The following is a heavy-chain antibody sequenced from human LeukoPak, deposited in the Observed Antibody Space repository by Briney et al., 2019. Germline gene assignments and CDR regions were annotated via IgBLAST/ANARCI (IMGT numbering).Heavy chain of an antibody. CDR2: INPNSGGT. Sequence: GASVKVSCKASGYTFTRYSISWVRQAPGQGLEWMGWINPNSGGTNYAQKFQGRVTMTRDTSISTAYMELSRLRSVDTAVYYCARGGAAARGNKMNWFDPWGQGTLVTVSS. J-gene: IGHJ5*02. V-gene: IGHV1-2*02. CDR1: GYTFTRYS. CDR3: ARGGAAARGNKMNWFDP. D-gene: IGHD6-13*01.